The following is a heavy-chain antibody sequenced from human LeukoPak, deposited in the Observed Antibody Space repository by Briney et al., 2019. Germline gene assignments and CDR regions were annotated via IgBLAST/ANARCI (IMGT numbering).Heavy chain of an antibody. CDR3: AKSRRLYGDFIDY. D-gene: IGHD4-17*01. V-gene: IGHV3-23*01. CDR1: GFTFSNYA. J-gene: IGHJ4*02. Sequence: GGSLRLSCAASGFTFSNYAMSWVRQAPGKGLEWVSAASGSGGSTYYADSVKGRFTISRDNSKNTLYLQMNSLKGEDTAVYYCAKSRRLYGDFIDYWGQGTLVTVSS. CDR2: ASGSGGST.